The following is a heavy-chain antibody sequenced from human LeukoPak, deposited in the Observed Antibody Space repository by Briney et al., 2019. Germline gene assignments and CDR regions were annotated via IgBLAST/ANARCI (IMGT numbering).Heavy chain of an antibody. Sequence: PGGSLRLSCAASGFTFSSYEMNWVRQAPGKGLEWVSYISSTSSTIYYADSVKARFTISRDNAKNSLYLQMNSLRAEDTAVYYGARGHGGYYSDSSGPVDYWGQGTLVTVSS. D-gene: IGHD3-22*01. CDR2: ISSTSSTI. CDR1: GFTFSSYE. V-gene: IGHV3-48*01. J-gene: IGHJ4*02. CDR3: ARGHGGYYSDSSGPVDY.